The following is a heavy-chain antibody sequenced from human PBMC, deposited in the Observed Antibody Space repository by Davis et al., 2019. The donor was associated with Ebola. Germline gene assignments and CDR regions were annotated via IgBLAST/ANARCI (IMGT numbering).Heavy chain of an antibody. Sequence: GGSLRLSCAATGFNVSDSYMSWVRQPPGKGLEWVAVISYDGSNKYYADSVKGRLTISRDNSNKSLYLQVNSLKPEDTAVYYCAKSAVGASLMGWFDPWGQGTLVTVSS. J-gene: IGHJ5*02. V-gene: IGHV3-30*18. CDR1: GFNVSDSY. D-gene: IGHD1-26*01. CDR3: AKSAVGASLMGWFDP. CDR2: ISYDGSNK.